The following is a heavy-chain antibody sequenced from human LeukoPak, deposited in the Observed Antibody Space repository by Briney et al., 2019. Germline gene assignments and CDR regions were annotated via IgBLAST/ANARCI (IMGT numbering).Heavy chain of an antibody. D-gene: IGHD2-15*01. CDR1: GFTLSNAW. CDR3: ARVSGYPGY. CDR2: ISSSNSYI. J-gene: IGHJ4*02. V-gene: IGHV3-21*01. Sequence: PGGSLRLSCATSGFTLSNAWMNWVRQAPGKGLEWVSSISSSNSYIYYADSVKGRFTISRDNAKNSLYLQMNSLRAEDTAVYYCARVSGYPGYWGQGTLVTVSS.